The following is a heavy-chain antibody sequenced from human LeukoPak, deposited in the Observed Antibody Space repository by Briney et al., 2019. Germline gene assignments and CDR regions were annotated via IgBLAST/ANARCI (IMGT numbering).Heavy chain of an antibody. D-gene: IGHD3-22*01. CDR3: AKYYYDSSGYFWFDP. V-gene: IGHV4-34*01. CDR1: GGSFSGYY. CDR2: INHSGST. Sequence: SETLSLTCAVYGGSFSGYYWSWIRQPPGKGLEWIGEINHSGSTNYNPSLKSRVTISVDTSKNQFSLKLSSVTAADTAVYYCAKYYYDSSGYFWFDPWGQGTLVTVSS. J-gene: IGHJ5*02.